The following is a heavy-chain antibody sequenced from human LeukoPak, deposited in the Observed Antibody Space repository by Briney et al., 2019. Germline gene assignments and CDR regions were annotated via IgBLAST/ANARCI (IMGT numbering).Heavy chain of an antibody. V-gene: IGHV3-21*01. CDR2: ISSSSSYI. Sequence: TGGSLRLSCAASGFTFSSYSMNWVRQAPGKGLEWVSSISSSSSYIYYADSVKGRFTISRDNAKNSLYLQMNSLRAEDTAVYYCARHQKGSSHFDYWGQGTLVTVSS. J-gene: IGHJ4*02. CDR3: ARHQKGSSHFDY. D-gene: IGHD6-13*01. CDR1: GFTFSSYS.